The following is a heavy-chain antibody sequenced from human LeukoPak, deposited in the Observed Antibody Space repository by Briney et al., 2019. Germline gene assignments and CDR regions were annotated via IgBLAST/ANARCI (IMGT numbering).Heavy chain of an antibody. CDR2: INPNSGGT. V-gene: IGHV1-2*02. CDR1: GYTFTDYY. CDR3: SRPRDEGGLYWYFDL. J-gene: IGHJ2*01. D-gene: IGHD2-15*01. Sequence: ASVKVSCKASGYTFTDYYIHWVRQAPGQGLEWVGWINPNSGGTNYAQKFQGRVTMTRDTSISTAYMELSRLRPDDTAVYYCSRPRDEGGLYWYFDLWGRGTLVTV.